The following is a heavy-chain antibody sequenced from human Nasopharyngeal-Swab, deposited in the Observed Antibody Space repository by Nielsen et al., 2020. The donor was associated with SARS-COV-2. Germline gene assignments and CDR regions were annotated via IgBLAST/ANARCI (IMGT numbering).Heavy chain of an antibody. D-gene: IGHD2-21*02. CDR2: ICYDGSNK. Sequence: GESLKISCAASGFTFSSYGMHWVRQAPGKGLEWVAVICYDGSNKYYADSVKGRFTISRENAKNSLYLQMNSLRAEDTAVYYCARESVVTGMDDATDIWGQGTMVTVSS. J-gene: IGHJ3*02. CDR3: ARESVVTGMDDATDI. CDR1: GFTFSSYG. V-gene: IGHV3-33*08.